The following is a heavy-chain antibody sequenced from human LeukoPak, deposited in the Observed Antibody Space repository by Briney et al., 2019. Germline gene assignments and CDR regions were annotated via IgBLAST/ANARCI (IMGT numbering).Heavy chain of an antibody. D-gene: IGHD3-22*01. CDR2: ISSSSRYI. V-gene: IGHV3-21*01. CDR3: ARAPAHYYDSSDHYYVGESYFDY. Sequence: PGRSLRLSCAASGFTFDDYAMNWVRQAPGKGLEWVSSISSSSRYIYYADSVKGRFTISRDNAKNSLYLQMNSLRAEDTAVYYCARAPAHYYDSSDHYYVGESYFDYWGQGTLVTVSA. J-gene: IGHJ4*02. CDR1: GFTFDDYA.